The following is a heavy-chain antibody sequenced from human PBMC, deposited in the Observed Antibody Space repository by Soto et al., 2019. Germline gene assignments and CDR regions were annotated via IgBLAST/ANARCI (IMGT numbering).Heavy chain of an antibody. CDR1: GFTFSNYI. D-gene: IGHD6-13*01. V-gene: IGHV3-23*01. Sequence: EMHLLESGGALVQPGGSLRLSCAASGFTFSNYIMTWVRQTPGKGLEWVSSITHNDGRTYYTDSVKGRFTISRDNSQNTVYLQMSSLRADDSALYYCARRMIGAACYFDYWGQGTLVTVSS. J-gene: IGHJ4*02. CDR3: ARRMIGAACYFDY. CDR2: ITHNDGRT.